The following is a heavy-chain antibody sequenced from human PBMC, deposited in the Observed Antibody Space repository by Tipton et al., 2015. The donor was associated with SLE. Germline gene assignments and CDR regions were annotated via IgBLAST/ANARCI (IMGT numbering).Heavy chain of an antibody. CDR2: IYYSGST. Sequence: LSLTCSVSGGSTSSYYWSWIRQPPGKGLEWIGYIYYSGSTHYNPSLKSRATISLDSSKSQFSLKLISVTAADTAVYYCAREPDGAAPYFDYWGQGSLVTVSS. D-gene: IGHD1-26*01. J-gene: IGHJ4*02. CDR1: GGSTSSYY. V-gene: IGHV4-59*01. CDR3: AREPDGAAPYFDY.